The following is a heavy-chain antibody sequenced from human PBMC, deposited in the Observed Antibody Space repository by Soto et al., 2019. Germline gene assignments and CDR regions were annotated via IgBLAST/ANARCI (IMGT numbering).Heavy chain of an antibody. CDR1: GDSVSSNSAA. Sequence: SQTLSLTCAIPGDSVSSNSAAWNWIRQSPSRGLEWLGRTYYRSKWYNEYAVSVKSRITIKPDTSKNQFSLQLNSVIPEDTAVYYCAGMQDGALAYWGQGSLVTVAS. D-gene: IGHD1-26*01. V-gene: IGHV6-1*01. CDR2: TYYRSKWYN. J-gene: IGHJ4*02. CDR3: AGMQDGALAY.